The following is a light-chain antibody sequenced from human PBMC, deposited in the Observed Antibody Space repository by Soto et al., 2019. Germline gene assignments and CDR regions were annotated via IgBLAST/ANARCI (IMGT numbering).Light chain of an antibody. CDR2: GAS. Sequence: TQSLSTRSVSPGERATLSFMASQIVSSNLAWYQQKPGQAPRLLIYGASSRATGIPARFSGSGSGTDFTLTISRLEPEDFAVYYCQKYGSSPRTFGQGTKVAIK. CDR3: QKYGSSPRT. V-gene: IGKV3-20*01. CDR1: QIVSSN. J-gene: IGKJ1*01.